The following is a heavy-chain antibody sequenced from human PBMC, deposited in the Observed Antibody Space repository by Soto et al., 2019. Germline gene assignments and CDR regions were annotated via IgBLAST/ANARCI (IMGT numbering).Heavy chain of an antibody. CDR2: IYYSGST. D-gene: IGHD4-4*01. CDR3: ARHPSNSWFDP. V-gene: IGHV4-39*01. Sequence: SETLSLTCTVSGGSTSSPDDLWGWIRQPPGKGLEWIGSIYYSGSTYYNPSLKSRVTVSVDTTKNQFSLKLTSVTAADTAVYFCARHPSNSWFDPWGQGTLVTVSS. J-gene: IGHJ5*02. CDR1: GGSTSSPDDL.